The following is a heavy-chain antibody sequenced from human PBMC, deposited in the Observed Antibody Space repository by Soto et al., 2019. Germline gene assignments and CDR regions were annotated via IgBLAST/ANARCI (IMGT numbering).Heavy chain of an antibody. CDR3: ARDPYYYDSSGTRVGFDY. J-gene: IGHJ4*02. CDR2: IYHSGST. CDR1: GGSISSSNW. Sequence: PSETLSLTCAVSGGSISSSNWCSWVRQPPGKGLEWIGEIYHSGSTNYNPSLKSRVTISVDKSKNQFSLKLSSVTAADTAVYYCARDPYYYDSSGTRVGFDYWGQGTLVTVSS. D-gene: IGHD3-22*01. V-gene: IGHV4-4*02.